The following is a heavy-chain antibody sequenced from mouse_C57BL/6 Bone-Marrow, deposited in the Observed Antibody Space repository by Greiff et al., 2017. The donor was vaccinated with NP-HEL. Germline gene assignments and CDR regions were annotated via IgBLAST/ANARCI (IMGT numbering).Heavy chain of an antibody. V-gene: IGHV1-81*01. CDR2: IYPRSGNT. CDR3: ARWRSISFAY. Sequence: VQVVESGAELARPGASVKLSCKASGYTFTSYGISWVKQRTGQGLEWIGEIYPRSGNTYYNEKFKGKATLTADKSSSTAYMELRSLTSEDSAVYFCARWRSISFAYWGQGTLVTVSA. CDR1: GYTFTSYG. J-gene: IGHJ3*01. D-gene: IGHD1-1*01.